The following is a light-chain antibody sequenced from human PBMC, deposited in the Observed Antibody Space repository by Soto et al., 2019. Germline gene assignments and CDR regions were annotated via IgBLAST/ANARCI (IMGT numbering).Light chain of an antibody. Sequence: DIVLTQSPSSLSLSPGERVTLSCRASDRISNEYVAWYQQRPGQAPRLLIYGASRRALGVPDRFSGSGSEADFTLTVNSLEPEDFAVYFCQQYGGAPRTFGQGTKVEV. V-gene: IGKV3-20*01. CDR1: DRISNEY. CDR3: QQYGGAPRT. CDR2: GAS. J-gene: IGKJ1*01.